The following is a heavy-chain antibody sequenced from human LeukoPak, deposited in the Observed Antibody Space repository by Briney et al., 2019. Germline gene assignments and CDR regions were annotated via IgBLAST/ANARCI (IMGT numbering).Heavy chain of an antibody. D-gene: IGHD3-16*01. Sequence: GGSLRLSCVTSGITFSNYYMHWVRQVPGEGLVWVSHIIQDGSVTSYADSVKGPFTISRDNAKNTVYLQLNNLRAEDTAVYYCATDDYRGLGYWGQGTLVTVSS. J-gene: IGHJ4*02. CDR3: ATDDYRGLGY. CDR2: IIQDGSVT. CDR1: GITFSNYY. V-gene: IGHV3-74*01.